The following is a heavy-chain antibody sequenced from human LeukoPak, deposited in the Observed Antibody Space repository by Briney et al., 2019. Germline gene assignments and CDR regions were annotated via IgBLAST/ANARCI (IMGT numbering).Heavy chain of an antibody. CDR3: ARPSSSWFPNAFDI. CDR1: GGSISSSSYY. V-gene: IGHV4-39*01. J-gene: IGHJ3*02. D-gene: IGHD6-13*01. Sequence: SETLSLTCTVSGGSISSSSYYWGWIRQPPGKGLEWIGSIYYSGSTSYNPSLKSRVTISVDTSKNQLSLKLSSVTAADTAVYYCARPSSSWFPNAFDIWGQGTMVTVSS. CDR2: IYYSGST.